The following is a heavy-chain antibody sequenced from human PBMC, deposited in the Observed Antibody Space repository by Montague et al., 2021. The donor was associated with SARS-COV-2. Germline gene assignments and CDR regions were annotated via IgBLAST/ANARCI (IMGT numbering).Heavy chain of an antibody. D-gene: IGHD3-3*01. CDR2: IYYSGST. Sequence: SETLSLTCTVSGGSISSYYWSWIRQPPGKGLEWIGYIYYSGSTNXNPSLKSRVTISVDTSKNQFSLKLSSVTAADTAVYYRARERITIFGVVTWPAYFDYWGQGTLVTVSS. CDR1: GGSISSYY. V-gene: IGHV4-59*01. J-gene: IGHJ4*02. CDR3: ARERITIFGVVTWPAYFDY.